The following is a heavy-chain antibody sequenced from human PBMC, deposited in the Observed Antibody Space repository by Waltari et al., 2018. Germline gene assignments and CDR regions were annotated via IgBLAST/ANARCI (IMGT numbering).Heavy chain of an antibody. CDR2: IYPSGST. Sequence: QVQLQESGPGLVKPSQTLSLTCTVSGGSISSGSYSWSWIRQPAGKGREWIGRIYPSGSTNYNPALKSRVTISVDTSKNQFSLKLSSVTAADTAVYYCAREKAAAGTVVDYWGQGTLVTVSS. J-gene: IGHJ4*02. V-gene: IGHV4-61*02. CDR1: GGSISSGSYS. CDR3: AREKAAAGTVVDY. D-gene: IGHD6-13*01.